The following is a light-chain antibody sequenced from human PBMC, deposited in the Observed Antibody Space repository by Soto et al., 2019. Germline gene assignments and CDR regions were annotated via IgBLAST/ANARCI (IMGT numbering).Light chain of an antibody. V-gene: IGKV3-20*01. CDR2: DAS. CDR1: QTVRNNY. Sequence: EIVLTQSPLTLSLSPGERATLSCRASQTVRNNYLAWYQQKPGQAPRLLIYDASSRATGIPDRFSGGGSGTDFTLTISRLEPEDFAVYYCQQFSSYPLTFGGGTKVDIK. CDR3: QQFSSYPLT. J-gene: IGKJ4*01.